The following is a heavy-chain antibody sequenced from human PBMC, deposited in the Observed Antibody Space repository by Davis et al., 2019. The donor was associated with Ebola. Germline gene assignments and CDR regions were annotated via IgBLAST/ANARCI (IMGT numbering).Heavy chain of an antibody. Sequence: GESLKISCAASGFTFSGSAMHWVRQASGKGLEWVGRIRSKANSYATAYAASVKGRFTISRDDSKNTAYLQMNSLRAEDTAVYYCVPGTWIRGQGSLVTVSS. J-gene: IGHJ4*02. V-gene: IGHV3-73*01. CDR2: IRSKANSYAT. CDR1: GFTFSGSA. D-gene: IGHD5-18*01. CDR3: VPGTWI.